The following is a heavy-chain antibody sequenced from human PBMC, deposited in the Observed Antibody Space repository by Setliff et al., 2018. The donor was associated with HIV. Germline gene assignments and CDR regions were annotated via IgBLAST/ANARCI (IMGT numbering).Heavy chain of an antibody. J-gene: IGHJ4*02. CDR2: ISGGGGNT. D-gene: IGHD2-21*01. CDR1: GFTFSSYA. Sequence: GGSLRLSCAASGFTFSSYAMSWVRQAPGKGLEWVSAISGGGGNTYHADSVKGRFTISRDNSKNTLYLQMNSLRAEDAPVYYCARVRYYGGDYWDYWGQGTLVTVSS. CDR3: ARVRYYGGDYWDY. V-gene: IGHV3-23*01.